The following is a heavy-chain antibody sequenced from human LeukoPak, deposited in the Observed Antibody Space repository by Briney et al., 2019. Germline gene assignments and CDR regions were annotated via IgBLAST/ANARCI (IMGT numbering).Heavy chain of an antibody. J-gene: IGHJ4*02. V-gene: IGHV4-38-2*02. CDR3: ARDGGRQRDFDY. D-gene: IGHD1-26*01. Sequence: SETLSLTCTVSGYSISSGYYWGWIRQPPGKGLEWIGSIYHSGSTYYNPSLKSRVTISVDTSKNQFSLKLCSVTAADTAVYYCARDGGRQRDFDYWGQGTLVTVSS. CDR2: IYHSGST. CDR1: GYSISSGYY.